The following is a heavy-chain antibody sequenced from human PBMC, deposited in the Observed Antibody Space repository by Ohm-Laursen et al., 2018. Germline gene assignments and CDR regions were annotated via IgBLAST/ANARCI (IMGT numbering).Heavy chain of an antibody. CDR3: ARQEGYCSSTSCYEVWFDP. CDR1: GGSFSGYY. V-gene: IGHV4-34*01. Sequence: GTLSLTCAVYGGSFSGYYWSWIRQPPGKGLEWIGEINHSGSTNYNPSLKSRVTISVDTSKTHFSLKLSFVTAADTAVYYCARQEGYCSSTSCYEVWFDPWGQGTLVTVSS. J-gene: IGHJ5*02. CDR2: INHSGST. D-gene: IGHD2-2*01.